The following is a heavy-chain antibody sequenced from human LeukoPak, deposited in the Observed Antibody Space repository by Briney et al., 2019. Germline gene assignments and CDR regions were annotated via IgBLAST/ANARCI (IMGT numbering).Heavy chain of an antibody. D-gene: IGHD6-19*01. V-gene: IGHV3-23*01. J-gene: IGHJ4*02. Sequence: GGSLRLSCAASGFTFSSYAMSWVRQAPGKGLEWVSAISGSGGSTYYADSVKGRFTISRDNSKSTLYLQMNSLRAEDTAVYYCAKLKAQLIAVAAFDYWGQGTLVTVSS. CDR3: AKLKAQLIAVAAFDY. CDR2: ISGSGGST. CDR1: GFTFSSYA.